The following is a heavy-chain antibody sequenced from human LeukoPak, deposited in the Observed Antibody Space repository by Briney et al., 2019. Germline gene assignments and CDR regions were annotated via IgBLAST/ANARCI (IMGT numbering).Heavy chain of an antibody. J-gene: IGHJ4*02. Sequence: PGGSLRLSCTGSGFTFSTYGMNWVRQAPGRGPELVAYIHSSSTPIYYADSVRGRFTISRDNAKNSLYLQMNSLRGEDTAVYYCAREGYSGYNSHWGQGTLVTVSS. D-gene: IGHD5-12*01. CDR2: IHSSSTPI. CDR1: GFTFSTYG. V-gene: IGHV3-48*01. CDR3: AREGYSGYNSH.